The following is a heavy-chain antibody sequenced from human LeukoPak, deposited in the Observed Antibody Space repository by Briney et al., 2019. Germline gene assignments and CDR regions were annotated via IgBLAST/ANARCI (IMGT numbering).Heavy chain of an antibody. CDR3: ARSPQYFDSLLDGDSRYYFDY. CDR2: VQYTGDT. Sequence: SETLSLTCTVSGDSINSHTYFWGWVRQTPGKFLEWIGTVQYTGDTYYNPSLKSRVAISVDTSKNQFSLNLDSVTAADTAVYFCARSPQYFDSLLDGDSRYYFDYWGQGTLVTVSS. CDR1: GDSINSHTYF. J-gene: IGHJ4*02. V-gene: IGHV4-39*07. D-gene: IGHD3-9*01.